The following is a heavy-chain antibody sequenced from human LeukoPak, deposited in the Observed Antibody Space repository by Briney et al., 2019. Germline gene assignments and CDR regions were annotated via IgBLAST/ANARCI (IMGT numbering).Heavy chain of an antibody. CDR3: ARDRDYGDYAFDY. J-gene: IGHJ4*02. V-gene: IGHV3-48*03. CDR2: ISSSGSTI. D-gene: IGHD4-17*01. Sequence: PGGSLRLSCAASGFTFSSYEMNWDRQAPGKGLEWVSYISSSGSTIYYADSVKGRFTISRDNAKNSLYLQMNSLRAEDTAVYYCARDRDYGDYAFDYWGQGTLVTVSS. CDR1: GFTFSSYE.